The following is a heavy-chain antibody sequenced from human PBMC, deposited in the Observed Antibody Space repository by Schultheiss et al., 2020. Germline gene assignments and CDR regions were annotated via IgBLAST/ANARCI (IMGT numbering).Heavy chain of an antibody. D-gene: IGHD5-12*01. J-gene: IGHJ4*02. CDR1: GGSISGHY. V-gene: IGHV4-59*08. CDR3: ASDLTGYGRIHY. Sequence: SQTLSLTCTVSGGSISGHYWNWMRQPPGKGLEWIGHIYYSGTTNYNPSLKSRVTISVDTSKNQFSLKLTSVTAADTAVYYCASDLTGYGRIHYWGQGTLVTVSS. CDR2: IYYSGTT.